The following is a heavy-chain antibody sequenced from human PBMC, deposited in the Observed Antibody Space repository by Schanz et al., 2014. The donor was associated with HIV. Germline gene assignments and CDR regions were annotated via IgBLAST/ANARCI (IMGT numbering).Heavy chain of an antibody. CDR2: ISGSGGST. CDR3: ARRSTPGGYYGMDV. CDR1: GFTFSSYA. V-gene: IGHV3-23*01. Sequence: ESGGGLVQPGGSLRLSCAASGFTFSSYAMSWVRQAPGKGLEWVSAISGSGGSTYYADSVKGRFTMSRDNSKNTLNLQMHSLRAEDTAVYYCARRSTPGGYYGMDVWGQGTTVTVSS. J-gene: IGHJ6*02. D-gene: IGHD2-15*01.